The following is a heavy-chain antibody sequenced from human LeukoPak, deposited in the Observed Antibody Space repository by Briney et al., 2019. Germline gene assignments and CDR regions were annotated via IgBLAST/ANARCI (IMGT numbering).Heavy chain of an antibody. CDR3: ARTYCSGGSCHFDY. CDR2: INHGGHT. CDR1: GGSFNDYY. J-gene: IGHJ4*02. V-gene: IGHV4-34*01. Sequence: PSETLSLTCAVSGGSFNDYYWSWIRQSPGKGLEWIGEINHGGHTNYNPSLKSRVTISVDTSKNQFSLKLSSVTAADTAVYYCARTYCSGGSCHFDYWGQGTLVTVSS. D-gene: IGHD2-15*01.